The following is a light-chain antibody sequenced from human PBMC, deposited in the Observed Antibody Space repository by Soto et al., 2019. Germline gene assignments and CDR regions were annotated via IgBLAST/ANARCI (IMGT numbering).Light chain of an antibody. CDR2: GAS. CDR3: QRYGGSPLT. V-gene: IGKV3-15*01. J-gene: IGKJ3*01. Sequence: EIVMTQSPATLSVSPGERATLSCRASQSISSNLAWYQQKPGQAPRLLIYGASTRATGIPATFSGSGSGTDFTLTISRLEPEDYAMYYCQRYGGSPLTFGPGTKVDIK. CDR1: QSISSN.